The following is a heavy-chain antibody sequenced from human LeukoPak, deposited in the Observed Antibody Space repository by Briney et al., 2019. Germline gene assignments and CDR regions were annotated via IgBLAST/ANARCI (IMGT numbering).Heavy chain of an antibody. V-gene: IGHV1-2*02. J-gene: IGHJ4*02. CDR3: ARANYYDSSGYSPYY. CDR1: GYTFSDYY. D-gene: IGHD3-22*01. CDR2: INAKNGGT. Sequence: ASVKVSCKASGYTFSDYYMHWVRQAPGQGLEWMGWINAKNGGTKYEQKFQGRVTMTRDTSISTAYMELSRLRSDDTAVYYCARANYYDSSGYSPYYWGQGTLVTVSS.